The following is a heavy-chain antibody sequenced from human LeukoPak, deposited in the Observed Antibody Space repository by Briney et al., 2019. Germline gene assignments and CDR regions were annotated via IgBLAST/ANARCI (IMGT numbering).Heavy chain of an antibody. D-gene: IGHD4-23*01. Sequence: GGSLRLSCAASGFTFSNYAMSWVRQAPGKGLEWVSAISGNGGSTYYADSVKGRFTISRDNSKNTLYLQTNSLRAEDTAVYYCAKISPYGGNSAWGQGTLVTVSS. CDR3: AKISPYGGNSA. CDR1: GFTFSNYA. CDR2: ISGNGGST. J-gene: IGHJ4*02. V-gene: IGHV3-23*01.